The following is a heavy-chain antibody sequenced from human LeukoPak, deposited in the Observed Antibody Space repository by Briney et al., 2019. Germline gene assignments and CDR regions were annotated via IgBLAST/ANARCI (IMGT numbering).Heavy chain of an antibody. Sequence: GGSLRLSCAASGLIFSSYSMNWVRQAPGKGLEWVSSISIGSGSINYADSVKGRFTISRDNAKNSLYLQMNSLRAEDTAVYYCARDRSITIFGVMVDYWGQGTLVTVSS. V-gene: IGHV3-21*06. CDR2: ISIGSGSI. J-gene: IGHJ4*02. CDR1: GLIFSSYS. CDR3: ARDRSITIFGVMVDY. D-gene: IGHD3-3*01.